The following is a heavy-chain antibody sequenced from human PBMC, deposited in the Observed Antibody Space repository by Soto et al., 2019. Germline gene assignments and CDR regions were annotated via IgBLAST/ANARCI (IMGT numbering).Heavy chain of an antibody. J-gene: IGHJ6*02. D-gene: IGHD6-6*01. CDR3: ARDPSSSPFGYYYGMDV. Sequence: GGSLRLSCAASGFTFSSYGMHWVRQAPGKGLEWVAVIWYDGSNKYYADSVKGRFTISRDNSKNTLYLQMNSLRAEDTAVYYCARDPSSSPFGYYYGMDVWGQGTTVTV. V-gene: IGHV3-33*01. CDR2: IWYDGSNK. CDR1: GFTFSSYG.